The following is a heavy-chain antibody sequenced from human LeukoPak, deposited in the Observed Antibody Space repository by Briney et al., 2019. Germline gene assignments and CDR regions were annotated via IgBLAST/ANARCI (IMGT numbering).Heavy chain of an antibody. D-gene: IGHD2-15*01. V-gene: IGHV4-30-4*01. Sequence: MPSETLSLTCTVSGGSISSGDYYWSWIRQPPGKGLEWIGYIYYSGSTYYNPSLKSRVTISVDTSKNQSSLKLSSVTAADTAVYYCARVEGVAAVMGNWFDPWGQGTLVTVSS. CDR1: GGSISSGDYY. CDR3: ARVEGVAAVMGNWFDP. J-gene: IGHJ5*02. CDR2: IYYSGST.